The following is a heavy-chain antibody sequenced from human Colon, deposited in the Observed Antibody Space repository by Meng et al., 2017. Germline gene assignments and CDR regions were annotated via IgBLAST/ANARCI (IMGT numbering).Heavy chain of an antibody. CDR1: GGSISSSNW. Sequence: VPVQGWVAVLVKPQGILSLTCAFSGGSISSSNWWSWVRQPPGKGLEWIGEISQSGTTDYNPSLKSRVTITGDWSKNQFSLNLNSVTAADTALYYCVRQGMTSYSWGYWGQGTLVTVSS. V-gene: IGHV4-4*03. D-gene: IGHD3-9*01. CDR2: ISQSGTT. J-gene: IGHJ4*02. CDR3: VRQGMTSYSWGY.